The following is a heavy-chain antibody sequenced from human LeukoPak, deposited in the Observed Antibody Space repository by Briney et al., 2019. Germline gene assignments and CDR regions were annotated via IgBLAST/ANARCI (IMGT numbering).Heavy chain of an antibody. CDR1: GYTFTGYY. Sequence: ASVKVSCKASGYTFTGYYMHWVRQAPGQGLEWMGWINPNSGGTNYAQKFQGRVTMTRDTSISTAYMELSRLRSDDTAVYYCTVCYDILTGYYGYNRFDPWGQGTLVTVSS. D-gene: IGHD3-9*01. CDR3: TVCYDILTGYYGYNRFDP. J-gene: IGHJ5*02. V-gene: IGHV1-2*02. CDR2: INPNSGGT.